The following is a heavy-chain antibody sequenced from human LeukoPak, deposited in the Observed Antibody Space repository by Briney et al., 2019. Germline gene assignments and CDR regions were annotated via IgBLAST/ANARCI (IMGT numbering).Heavy chain of an antibody. CDR1: GYTFTSYD. CDR2: MNPNSGNT. D-gene: IGHD6-19*01. V-gene: IGHV1-8*03. CDR3: ARKRGYSSGWYHAFDI. J-gene: IGHJ4*02. Sequence: ASVKVSCKASGYTFTSYDINWVRQATGQGLEWMGWMNPNSGNTGYAQKFQGRVTITRNTSISTAYMELSSLRSEDTAVYYCARKRGYSSGWYHAFDIWGQGTLVTVSS.